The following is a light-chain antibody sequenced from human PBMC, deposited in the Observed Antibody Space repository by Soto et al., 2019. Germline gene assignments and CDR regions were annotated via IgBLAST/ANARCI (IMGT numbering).Light chain of an antibody. V-gene: IGKV3-20*01. J-gene: IGKJ4*01. CDR3: QQHGRSIT. CDR2: GAS. CDR1: QNVNNNY. Sequence: VVLTQSPRTLSLSPGERATLSCRASQNVNNNYVAWYQQRPGQAPSLLIYGASDRATGVPDRFSGSGSGTDFTLTISRLEPEDFAVYYCQQHGRSITFGGGTRVE.